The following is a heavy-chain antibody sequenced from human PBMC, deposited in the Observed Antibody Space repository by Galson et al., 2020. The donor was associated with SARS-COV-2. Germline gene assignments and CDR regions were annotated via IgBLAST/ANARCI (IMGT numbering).Heavy chain of an antibody. CDR3: ARRAGHCDGGSCYVDYYFDY. V-gene: IGHV4-39*01. D-gene: IGHD2-15*01. J-gene: IGHJ4*02. CDR2: IYYSGST. Sequence: SETLSLTCTVSGGSISRSGYYWGWVRQPPGKGLEWFGSIYYSGSTDYNPSVNSQFSISVDTSKNQFSLKLISVTAADTAVYYCARRAGHCDGGSCYVDYYFDYWGQGILVTVSS. CDR1: GGSISRSGYY.